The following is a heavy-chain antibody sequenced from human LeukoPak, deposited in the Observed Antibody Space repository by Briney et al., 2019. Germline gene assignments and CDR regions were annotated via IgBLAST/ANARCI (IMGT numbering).Heavy chain of an antibody. CDR2: IYPGDFDT. CDR1: GYSFTTNW. CDR3: ARHGRHSNPPAAY. J-gene: IGHJ4*02. D-gene: IGHD4-11*01. V-gene: IGHV5-51*01. Sequence: GEPLKFSCKGSGYSFTTNWIGWVRQLPGKGLEWMGIIYPGDFDTRYNTSFQAQATISADKSISTAYLQWTSLTASDPPLYYCARHGRHSNPPAAYWGQGTLVTVSS.